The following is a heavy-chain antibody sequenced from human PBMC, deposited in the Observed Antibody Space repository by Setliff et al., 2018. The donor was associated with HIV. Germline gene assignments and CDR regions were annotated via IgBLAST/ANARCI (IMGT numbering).Heavy chain of an antibody. V-gene: IGHV4-59*12. CDR3: ARGDSTWPTQLLDV. J-gene: IGHJ6*04. D-gene: IGHD6-13*01. CDR2: IYHSGSI. CDR1: GGSISSYY. Sequence: PSETLSLTCTVSGGSISSYYWSWIRQPPGKGLEWIGYIYHSGSINHNPSLRSRVIMSVDKSKNQFSLRLTSVTAADTAVYYCARGDSTWPTQLLDVWGKGTTVTVSS.